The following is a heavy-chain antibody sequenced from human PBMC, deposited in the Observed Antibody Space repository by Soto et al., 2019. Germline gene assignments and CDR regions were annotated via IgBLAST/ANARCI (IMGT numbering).Heavy chain of an antibody. CDR3: ARQYVDKAMVTDLYVLS. CDR2: ISAYNGNT. Sequence: ASVKLSCKASGYTFTSYGISWVRQAPGQGLEWMGWISAYNGNTNYAQKLQGRVTMTTDTSTSTAYMELRSLRSDDTAVYYCARQYVDKAMVTDLYVLSWGQGTPVTVPQ. CDR1: GYTFTSYG. D-gene: IGHD5-18*01. J-gene: IGHJ5*02. V-gene: IGHV1-18*04.